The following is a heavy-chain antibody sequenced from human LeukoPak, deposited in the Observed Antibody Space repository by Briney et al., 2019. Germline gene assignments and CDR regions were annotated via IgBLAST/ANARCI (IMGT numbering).Heavy chain of an antibody. CDR3: ARAQYSYGPHYYYMDV. Sequence: GASVKVSYTASGYTFTGYYMHWVRQAPGQGLEWMGWINPNSGGTNYAQKFRGRVTMTRDTSISTAYMELSRLRSDDTAVYYCARAQYSYGPHYYYMDVWGKGTTVTVSS. CDR1: GYTFTGYY. V-gene: IGHV1-2*02. J-gene: IGHJ6*03. CDR2: INPNSGGT. D-gene: IGHD5-18*01.